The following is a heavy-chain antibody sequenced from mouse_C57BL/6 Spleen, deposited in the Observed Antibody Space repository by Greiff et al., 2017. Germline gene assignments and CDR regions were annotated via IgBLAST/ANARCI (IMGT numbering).Heavy chain of an antibody. V-gene: IGHV1-64*01. Sequence: QVQLQQSGAELVKPGASVKLSCKASGYTFTSSWMHWVKQRPGQGLEWIGLIHPNSGSTNYNEKFKSKATLTADKSSSTAYMQLSSLTSEDSAVYYWARGGDYGTSDDLYAMDYWGQGTTVTVSS. D-gene: IGHD1-1*01. CDR1: GYTFTSSW. CDR3: ARGGDYGTSDDLYAMDY. CDR2: IHPNSGST. J-gene: IGHJ4*01.